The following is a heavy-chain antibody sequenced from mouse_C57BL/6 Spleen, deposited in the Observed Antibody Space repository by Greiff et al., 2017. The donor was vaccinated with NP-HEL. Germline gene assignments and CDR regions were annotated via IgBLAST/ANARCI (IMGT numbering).Heavy chain of an antibody. J-gene: IGHJ2*01. D-gene: IGHD2-12*01. CDR3: TKARGYSPGY. CDR1: GFNIKDDY. V-gene: IGHV14-4*01. CDR2: IDPENGDT. Sequence: EVQLQQSGAELVRPGASVKLSCTASGFNIKDDYMHWVKQRPEQGLEWIGWIDPENGDTEYASKFQGKATITADTSSNTAYLQLSSLTSEDTAVYYCTKARGYSPGYWGQGTTLTVSS.